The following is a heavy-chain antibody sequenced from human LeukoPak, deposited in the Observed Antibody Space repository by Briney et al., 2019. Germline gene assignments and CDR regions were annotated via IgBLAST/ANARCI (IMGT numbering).Heavy chain of an antibody. CDR2: INYSGST. D-gene: IGHD3-10*01. CDR3: VRGKPGPRFGSGNEGAFDF. Sequence: SETLSLTCTVSGGSISSYYWSWIRQPPGKGLEWIGYINYSGSTDYIPSLKSRVTISVDTSKKQFSLKLNSVTAADTAVYYCVRGKPGPRFGSGNEGAFDFWGQGTMVTVSS. CDR1: GGSISSYY. V-gene: IGHV4-59*01. J-gene: IGHJ3*01.